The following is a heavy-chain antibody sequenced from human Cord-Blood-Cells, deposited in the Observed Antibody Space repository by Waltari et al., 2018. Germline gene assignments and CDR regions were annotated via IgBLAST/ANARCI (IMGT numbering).Heavy chain of an antibody. V-gene: IGHV4-34*01. Sequence: QVQLQQLGAGLLKPSETLSLTCAVYGGSFSGYYWSWIRQPPGKGLEWVGESNHSGSTNYNPSLKSRVTISVDTSKNQFSLKLSSVTAADTAVYDCARGLVVVVPAAIGWFDPWGQGTLVTVSS. CDR3: ARGLVVVVPAAIGWFDP. CDR1: GGSFSGYY. CDR2: SNHSGST. J-gene: IGHJ5*02. D-gene: IGHD2-2*02.